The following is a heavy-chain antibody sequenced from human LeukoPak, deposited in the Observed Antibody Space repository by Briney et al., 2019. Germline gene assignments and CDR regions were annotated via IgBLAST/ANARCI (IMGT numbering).Heavy chain of an antibody. CDR3: AVKRGDSGYDLGY. CDR2: INPNSGGT. Sequence: ASVKVSCKASGYTFTGYYMHWVRQAPGQGLEWMGWINPNSGGTNYAQKFQGRVTMTRDTSISTAYMELSRLRSDDTAVYYCAVKRGDSGYDLGYWGQGALVTVSS. CDR1: GYTFTGYY. J-gene: IGHJ4*02. D-gene: IGHD5-12*01. V-gene: IGHV1-2*02.